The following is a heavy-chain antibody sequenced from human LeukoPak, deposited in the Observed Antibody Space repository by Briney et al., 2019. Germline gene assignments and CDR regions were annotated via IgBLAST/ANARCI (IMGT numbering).Heavy chain of an antibody. Sequence: SVKVSCKASGGTFSSYAISWVRQAPGQGLEWMGGIIPIFGTANYAQKFQGRVTITADESTSTAYMELSSLRSEDTAVYYCARVNCGGDCYTDYYYYYMDVWGKGTTVTVSS. V-gene: IGHV1-69*13. CDR2: IIPIFGTA. CDR3: ARVNCGGDCYTDYYYYYMDV. D-gene: IGHD2-21*01. J-gene: IGHJ6*03. CDR1: GGTFSSYA.